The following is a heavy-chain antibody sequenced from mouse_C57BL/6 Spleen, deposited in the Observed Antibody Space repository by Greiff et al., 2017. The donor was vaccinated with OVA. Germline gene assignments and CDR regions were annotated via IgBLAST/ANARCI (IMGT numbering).Heavy chain of an antibody. D-gene: IGHD2-4*01. V-gene: IGHV5-17*01. CDR2: ISSGSSTI. J-gene: IGHJ2*01. CDR3: ARSDYDYFDY. CDR1: GFTFSDYG. Sequence: EVHLVESGGGLVKPGGSLKLSCAASGFTFSDYGMHWVRQAPEKGLEWVAYISSGSSTIYYADTVKGRFTIPRDNAKNTLFLQMTSLRSEDTAMYYCARSDYDYFDYWGQGTTLTVSS.